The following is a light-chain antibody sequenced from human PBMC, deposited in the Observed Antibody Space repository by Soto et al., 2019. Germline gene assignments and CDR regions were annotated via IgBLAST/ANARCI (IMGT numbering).Light chain of an antibody. CDR1: QSVSSD. J-gene: IGKJ1*01. V-gene: IGKV3-15*01. Sequence: EIVLTQSPGTLSLSPGERATLSCRASQSVSSDLAWYQQKPGQAPRLLIYGASTRATGIPARFSGSGSGTEFTLIISSLQSEDFAVYFCQQYDSSPRTFGQGTKVDIK. CDR2: GAS. CDR3: QQYDSSPRT.